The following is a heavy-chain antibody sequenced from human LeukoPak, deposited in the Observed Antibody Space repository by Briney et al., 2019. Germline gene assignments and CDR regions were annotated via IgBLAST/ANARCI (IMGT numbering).Heavy chain of an antibody. Sequence: SQTLSLTCAVSGGSISSGGYYWGWIRQPPGKGLEWIGNIYYSGSTYYNPSLKSRVTISVDTSKNQFSLKLSSVTAADTAVYYCARVGYYDSSPLDYWGQGTLVTVSS. J-gene: IGHJ4*02. CDR3: ARVGYYDSSPLDY. V-gene: IGHV4-39*07. CDR2: IYYSGST. D-gene: IGHD3-22*01. CDR1: GGSISSGGYY.